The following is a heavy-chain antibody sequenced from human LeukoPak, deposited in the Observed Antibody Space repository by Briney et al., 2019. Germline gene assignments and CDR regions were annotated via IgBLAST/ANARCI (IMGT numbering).Heavy chain of an antibody. V-gene: IGHV1-2*02. Sequence: GASVKVSCKASGYTFTSYYMHWVRQAPGQGLEWMGWINPNSGGTNYAQKFQGRVTMTRDTSISTAYMELSRLRSDDTAVYYCARGDDFWSEGGWFDPWGQGTLVTVSS. CDR3: ARGDDFWSEGGWFDP. CDR1: GYTFTSYY. CDR2: INPNSGGT. D-gene: IGHD3-3*01. J-gene: IGHJ5*02.